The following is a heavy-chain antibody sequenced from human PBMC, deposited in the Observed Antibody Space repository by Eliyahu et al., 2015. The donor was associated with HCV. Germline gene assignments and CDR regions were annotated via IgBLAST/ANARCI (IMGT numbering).Heavy chain of an antibody. CDR1: GFTFSDYW. CDR2: IKADGSGQ. D-gene: IGHD1-1*01. CDR3: ARGVRMPDY. J-gene: IGHJ4*02. Sequence: EVQLVESGGGLVQPGGSLRLXCXASGFTFSDYWMSWVRQPPGKGLEGVAYIKADGSGQNYVDSMRGRFTISRDNAQNSLYLQLNSPRAEDTAVYYCARGVRMPDYWGQGTPVTVSS. V-gene: IGHV3-7*01.